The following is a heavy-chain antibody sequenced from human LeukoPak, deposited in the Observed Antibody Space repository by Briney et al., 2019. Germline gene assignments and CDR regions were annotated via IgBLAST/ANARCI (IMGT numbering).Heavy chain of an antibody. CDR3: VVSYSGYVLYYYGMDV. V-gene: IGHV3-33*01. Sequence: GGSLRLSVAAPEFIFSNCASPWFGKAPGKGWKWVAVIWHDGSNKYYADPVKGRFTISRDNSKNTLYLQMNSLGVEDTAAYYCVVSYSGYVLYYYGMDVWGQGTTVTVSS. CDR2: IWHDGSNK. J-gene: IGHJ6*02. CDR1: EFIFSNCA. D-gene: IGHD5-12*01.